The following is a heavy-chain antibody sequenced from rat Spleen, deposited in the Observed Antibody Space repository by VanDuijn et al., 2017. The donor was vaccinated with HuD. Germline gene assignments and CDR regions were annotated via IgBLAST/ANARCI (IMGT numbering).Heavy chain of an antibody. V-gene: IGHV5-29*01. Sequence: EVQLVESDGGLVQPGRSLKLSCAASGFTFRDYGMAWVRQTPTTGLAWVATIRSDGGRNFYRDAVKGRFTISRDNAKSSLYLQMDSLRSEDTATYYCTRDSGSYYFDYWGQGVMVTVSS. CDR3: TRDSGSYYFDY. D-gene: IGHD4-3*01. J-gene: IGHJ2*01. CDR1: GFTFRDYG. CDR2: IRSDGGRN.